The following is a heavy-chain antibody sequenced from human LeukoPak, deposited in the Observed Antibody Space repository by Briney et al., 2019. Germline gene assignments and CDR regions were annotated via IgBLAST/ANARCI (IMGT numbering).Heavy chain of an antibody. Sequence: ASVKVSCKASGYTFTSYGISWVRQAPGQGLEWMGWISAYNGNTIYAQKLQGRVTMTTDTSTSTAYMELRSLRSDDTAVYYCARDDVGYCSGGSCYSIDYWGQGTLVTVSS. D-gene: IGHD2-15*01. J-gene: IGHJ4*02. V-gene: IGHV1-18*01. CDR3: ARDDVGYCSGGSCYSIDY. CDR2: ISAYNGNT. CDR1: GYTFTSYG.